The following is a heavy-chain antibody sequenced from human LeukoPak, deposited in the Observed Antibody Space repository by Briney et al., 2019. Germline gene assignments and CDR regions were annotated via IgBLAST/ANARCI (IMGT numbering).Heavy chain of an antibody. CDR1: GFTFNSHS. J-gene: IGHJ4*02. CDR2: ISSSSSTI. D-gene: IGHD3-22*01. Sequence: GGSLRLSCAASGFTFNSHSMNWVRQAPGKGLEWVSYISSSSSTIYYADSVKGRFTISRDNAKNSLYLQMNSPRAEDTAVYYCARGAYYYEDWGQGTLVTVSS. V-gene: IGHV3-48*01. CDR3: ARGAYYYED.